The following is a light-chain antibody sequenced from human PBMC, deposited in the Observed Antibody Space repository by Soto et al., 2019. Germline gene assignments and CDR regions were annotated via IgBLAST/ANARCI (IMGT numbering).Light chain of an antibody. CDR2: EVN. J-gene: IGLJ1*01. CDR3: SSYAGSSNV. CDR1: SSDVGGYNY. Sequence: QSVLTQPPSPSGSPGQSVAISCTGTSSDVGGYNYVSWYQQHPGKAPKLMIYEVNKRPSGVPDRFSGSKSRNTASLTVSGLQAEDEANYYCSSYAGSSNVFGTGTKATVL. V-gene: IGLV2-8*01.